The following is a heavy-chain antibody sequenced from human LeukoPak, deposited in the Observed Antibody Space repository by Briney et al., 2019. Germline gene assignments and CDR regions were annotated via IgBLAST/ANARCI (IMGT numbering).Heavy chain of an antibody. J-gene: IGHJ4*02. CDR1: GGSFSDYF. Sequence: TASETLSLTCAVYGGSFSDYFWNWIRQPPGKGLEWIGEINHSGSTNYNPSLKSRVTISVDTSKKQFSLNVTSVTAADTAVYYCARGLPHQAQTRGDYCDSWGQGTLVTVSS. CDR2: INHSGST. CDR3: ARGLPHQAQTRGDYCDS. V-gene: IGHV4-34*01. D-gene: IGHD1/OR15-1a*01.